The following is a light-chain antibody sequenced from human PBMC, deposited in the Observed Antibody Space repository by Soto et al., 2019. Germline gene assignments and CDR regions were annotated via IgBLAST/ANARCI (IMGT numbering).Light chain of an antibody. CDR1: QSVSSY. J-gene: IGKJ1*01. CDR3: QQYSSSRT. CDR2: DAS. Sequence: EIVLTQSPATLSLSPGERATLSCRASQSVSSYLAWYQQKPGRAPRLLIYDASNRATGIPARFSGSGSGTDFTVTISRLEPEDFAVYYCQQYSSSRTFGQGTKVDIK. V-gene: IGKV3-11*01.